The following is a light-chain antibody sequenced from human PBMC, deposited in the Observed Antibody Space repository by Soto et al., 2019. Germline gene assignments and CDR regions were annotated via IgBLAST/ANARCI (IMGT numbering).Light chain of an antibody. V-gene: IGKV3-20*01. CDR1: QNVNSNH. CDR3: HQFGSSPQT. CDR2: GPS. Sequence: EIVLTQSPGTLSLSPGERATLSCRVSQNVNSNHIAWYQQKPGQAPRLLIYGPSSRATGIPERFSGSGSGTDFTLTISRLEPEDFAVYFCHQFGSSPQTFGHGTKVDIK. J-gene: IGKJ1*01.